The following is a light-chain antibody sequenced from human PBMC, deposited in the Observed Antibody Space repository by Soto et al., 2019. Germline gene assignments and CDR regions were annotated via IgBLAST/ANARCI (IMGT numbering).Light chain of an antibody. CDR2: DAS. CDR1: QSISSS. J-gene: IGKJ3*01. CDR3: QRYNGGST. Sequence: DIQLTQAPSTLSASVGDRVTINCRASQSISSSLAWYQQKPGKAPKLLISDASSLQSGVPSRFRGSGFGTEFTLTISSLQPDDFATYYCQRYNGGSTLGPGTNVDIK. V-gene: IGKV1-5*01.